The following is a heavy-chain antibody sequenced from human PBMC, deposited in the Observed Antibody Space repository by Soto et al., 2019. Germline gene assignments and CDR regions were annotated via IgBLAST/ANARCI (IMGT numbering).Heavy chain of an antibody. D-gene: IGHD3-10*01. CDR1: GGTFSSYT. CDR3: ARFRGSYGMDV. CDR2: IIPILGIA. V-gene: IGHV1-69*02. J-gene: IGHJ6*02. Sequence: QVQLVQSGAEVKKPGSSVKVSCKASGGTFSSYTISWVRQAPGQGLEWMGRIIPILGIANYAQKFQGRVTITADKSTSTVDMELSSLRSEDTAVYYCARFRGSYGMDVWGQGTTVTVSS.